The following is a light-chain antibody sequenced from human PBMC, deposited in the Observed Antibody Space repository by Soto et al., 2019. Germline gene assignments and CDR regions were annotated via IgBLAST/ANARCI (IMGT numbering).Light chain of an antibody. CDR2: GAS. J-gene: IGKJ1*01. Sequence: ELVMTQSPATLSVSPGERATLSYRASQSVSSNLAWYQQKPGLAPRLLIYGASTRATGIPARFSGSGSGTEFTLTISSLQSEDFAVYYCQLYNNWPRTFGQGTKVEIK. V-gene: IGKV3-15*01. CDR1: QSVSSN. CDR3: QLYNNWPRT.